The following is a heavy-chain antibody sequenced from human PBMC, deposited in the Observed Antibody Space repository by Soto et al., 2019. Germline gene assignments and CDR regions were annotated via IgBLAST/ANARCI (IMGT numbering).Heavy chain of an antibody. Sequence: EVQLVESGGGLVKPGGSLRLSCAASGSTFSSHNIYWFRQPPGKGLEWVSSIGASDSSIYYADPVRWRFTISKENAKHSAYLQTDSVSAEDTAIYHGARELSTMSRAYNWGQGTLVTVSS. V-gene: IGHV3-21*02. CDR2: IGASDSSI. J-gene: IGHJ4*02. D-gene: IGHD3-10*01. CDR1: GSTFSSHN. CDR3: ARELSTMSRAYN.